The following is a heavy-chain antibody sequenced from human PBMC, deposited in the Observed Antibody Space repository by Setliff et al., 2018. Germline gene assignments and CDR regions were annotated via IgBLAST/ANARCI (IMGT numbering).Heavy chain of an antibody. Sequence: PSETLSLTCTVSGGSISSGSYYWGWIRQPPGKGLEWIGSIYYSGSTYYNPSLKSRVTISVDTSKNQFSLKLSSVTAADTAVYYCARAFTYYNFWSGYGYGMDVWGQGTTVTVSS. J-gene: IGHJ6*02. CDR1: GGSISSGSYY. CDR3: ARAFTYYNFWSGYGYGMDV. CDR2: IYYSGST. V-gene: IGHV4-39*01. D-gene: IGHD3-3*01.